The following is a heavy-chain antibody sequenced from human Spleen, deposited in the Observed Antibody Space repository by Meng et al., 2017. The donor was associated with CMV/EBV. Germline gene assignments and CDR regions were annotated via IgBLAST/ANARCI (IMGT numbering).Heavy chain of an antibody. Sequence: ASVKVSCKASGYTFTSYGISWVRQAPGQGLEWMGWISAYNGNTNYAQKLQGRVTMTTDTSTSTAYMELRSLRSDDTAVYYCARDRATHSSSEGADYWGQGTLVTVS. V-gene: IGHV1-18*01. CDR3: ARDRATHSSSEGADY. J-gene: IGHJ4*02. D-gene: IGHD6-6*01. CDR2: ISAYNGNT. CDR1: GYTFTSYG.